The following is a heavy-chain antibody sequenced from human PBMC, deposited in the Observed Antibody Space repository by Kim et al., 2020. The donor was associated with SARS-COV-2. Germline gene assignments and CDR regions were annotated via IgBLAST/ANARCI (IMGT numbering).Heavy chain of an antibody. CDR1: GFTFSSYA. CDR2: ISGSGGST. J-gene: IGHJ4*02. V-gene: IGHV3-23*01. CDR3: AKDLVGTYSGYDRWNRGPFDY. D-gene: IGHD5-12*01. Sequence: GGSLRLSCAASGFTFSSYAMSWVRQAPGKGLEWVSAISGSGGSTYYADSVKGRFTISRDNSKNTLYLQMNSLRAEDTAIYYCAKDLVGTYSGYDRWNRGPFDYWGQGTLVTVSS.